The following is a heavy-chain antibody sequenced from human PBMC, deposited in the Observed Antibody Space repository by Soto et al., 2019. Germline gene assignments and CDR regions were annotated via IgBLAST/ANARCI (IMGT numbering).Heavy chain of an antibody. V-gene: IGHV3-74*01. CDR2: INSDGSST. CDR3: VRGEGGWETY. J-gene: IGHJ4*02. D-gene: IGHD6-19*01. CDR1: GFTFSSYW. Sequence: GGSLRLSCAASGFTFSSYWMHWVRQAPGKGLVWVSRINSDGSSTTYADSVKGRFTISRDNAKNTLYLQMNSLRAEDTTVYYCVRGEGGWETYWGQGTLVTVSS.